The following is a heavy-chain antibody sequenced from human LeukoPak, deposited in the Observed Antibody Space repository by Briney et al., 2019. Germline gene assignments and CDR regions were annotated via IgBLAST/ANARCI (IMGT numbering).Heavy chain of an antibody. V-gene: IGHV4-59*01. J-gene: IGHJ5*02. Sequence: SETLSLTCTVSGGSISTYSWSWIRQPPGRGLEWIAYIFHSGTTNYNPSLKSRVTMSVDTSKNQFSLKLSSVTAADTAVYYCARGPYYHDSGTYDNCFDPWGQGTLVTVSS. CDR2: IFHSGTT. CDR1: GGSISTYS. D-gene: IGHD3-10*01. CDR3: ARGPYYHDSGTYDNCFDP.